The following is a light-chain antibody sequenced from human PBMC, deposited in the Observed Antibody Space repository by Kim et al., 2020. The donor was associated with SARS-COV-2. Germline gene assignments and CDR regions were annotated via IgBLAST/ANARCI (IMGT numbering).Light chain of an antibody. J-gene: IGLJ2*01. Sequence: VSPGQTATITCSGDNLGNKYASWYQQKPGQSPVLVIYQDTKRPSGIPERFSGSNSGDTATLTISGTRAMDEADYYCQAWDISFVIFGGGTQLTVL. CDR1: NLGNKY. CDR2: QDT. CDR3: QAWDISFVI. V-gene: IGLV3-1*01.